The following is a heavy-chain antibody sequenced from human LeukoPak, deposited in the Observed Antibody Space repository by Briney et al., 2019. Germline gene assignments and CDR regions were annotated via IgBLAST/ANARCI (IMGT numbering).Heavy chain of an antibody. CDR3: ARAFYPGYYSYMAV. Sequence: PSETLSLTCSVSGGSINTYYWSWIRQPPGKGLEWIGYIYYSGSTNYNPSLKSRVTISVDTSKNQFSLKLSSVTAADTAVYYCARAFYPGYYSYMAVWGKGTTVTVSS. CDR1: GGSINTYY. V-gene: IGHV4-59*01. J-gene: IGHJ6*03. D-gene: IGHD3-3*02. CDR2: IYYSGST.